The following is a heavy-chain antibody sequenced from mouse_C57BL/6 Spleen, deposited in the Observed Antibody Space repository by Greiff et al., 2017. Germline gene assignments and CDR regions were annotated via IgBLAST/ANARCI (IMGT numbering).Heavy chain of an antibody. CDR1: GYAFSSYW. D-gene: IGHD1-1*01. J-gene: IGHJ1*03. V-gene: IGHV1-80*01. CDR2: IYPGDGDT. CDR3: ARYYYGSSYGYFDV. Sequence: QVHVKQSGAELVKPGASVKISCKASGYAFSSYWMNWVKQRPGKGLEWIGQIYPGDGDTNYNGKFKGKATLTADKASSTASEDSAVYFCARYYYGSSYGYFDVWGTGTTVTVSS.